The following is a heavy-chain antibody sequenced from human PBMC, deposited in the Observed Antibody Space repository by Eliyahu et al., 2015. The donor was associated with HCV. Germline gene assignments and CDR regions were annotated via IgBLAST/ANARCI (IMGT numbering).Heavy chain of an antibody. V-gene: IGHV3-7*01. J-gene: IGHJ4*02. Sequence: EVQVVESGGGLVQPGGSLRLSCAASGFTFSSYWMTWVRQAPGKGLEWVANIKQDGSEKYYVDSVKGRFTTSRDNAKNSLYLQMNSLRVEDTAVYYCARVGSGTWYRVVDYWGQGTLVTVSS. D-gene: IGHD6-13*01. CDR1: GFTFSSYW. CDR2: IKQDGSEK. CDR3: ARVGSGTWYRVVDY.